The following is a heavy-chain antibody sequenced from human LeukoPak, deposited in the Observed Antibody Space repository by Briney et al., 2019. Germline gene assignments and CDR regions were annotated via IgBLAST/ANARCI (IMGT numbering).Heavy chain of an antibody. J-gene: IGHJ3*02. D-gene: IGHD5-24*01. V-gene: IGHV4-31*03. Sequence: PSETLSLTCTVSGGSISSGGYYWSWIRQHPGKGLEWIGYIYYSGSTYYNPSLKSRVTISVDTSKNQFSLKLSSVTAADTAVYYCASLPSVRATISPNAFDIWGQGTMVTVSS. CDR3: ASLPSVRATISPNAFDI. CDR1: GGSISSGGYY. CDR2: IYYSGST.